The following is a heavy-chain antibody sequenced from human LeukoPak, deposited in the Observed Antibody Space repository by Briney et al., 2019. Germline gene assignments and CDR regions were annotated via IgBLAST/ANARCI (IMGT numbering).Heavy chain of an antibody. CDR2: FDPEDGET. V-gene: IGHV1-24*01. CDR1: GYTLTELS. CDR3: ARDVLLVPRWFDP. Sequence: ASVKVSCKVSGYTLTELSMHWVRQAPGKGLEWMGGFDPEDGETIYAQKFQGRVTMTEDTSTDTAYMELRSLRSDDTAVYYCARDVLLVPRWFDPWGQGTLVTVSS. D-gene: IGHD6-13*01. J-gene: IGHJ5*02.